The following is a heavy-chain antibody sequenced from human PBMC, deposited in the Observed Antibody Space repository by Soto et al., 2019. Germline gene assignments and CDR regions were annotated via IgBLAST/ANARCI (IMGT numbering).Heavy chain of an antibody. CDR1: GGTFSSYA. CDR2: IIPIFGTA. V-gene: IGHV1-69*13. D-gene: IGHD6-6*01. Sequence: SVKVSCKASGGTFSSYAISWVRQAPGQGLEWMGGIIPIFGTANYAQKFQGRVTITADESTSTAYMELSSLRSGDTAVYYCARAPFEYSSSKMYYFDYWGQGTLVTVSS. CDR3: ARAPFEYSSSKMYYFDY. J-gene: IGHJ4*02.